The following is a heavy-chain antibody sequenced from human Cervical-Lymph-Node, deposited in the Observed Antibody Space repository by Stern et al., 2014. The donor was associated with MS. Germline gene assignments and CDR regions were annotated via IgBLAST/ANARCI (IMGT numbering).Heavy chain of an antibody. Sequence: EVQLLESGGGLVQPGRSLRLSCAASGFIFHDYALHWVRQAPGKGLEWVSSISWNSGNIDHADSVKGRFTISRDNAKNSLYLQMNSLRPEDTAFYYCAKDGGSSTSFNWFDLWGQGTLVTVST. CDR2: ISWNSGNI. CDR3: AKDGGSSTSFNWFDL. CDR1: GFIFHDYA. V-gene: IGHV3-9*01. J-gene: IGHJ5*02. D-gene: IGHD2-2*01.